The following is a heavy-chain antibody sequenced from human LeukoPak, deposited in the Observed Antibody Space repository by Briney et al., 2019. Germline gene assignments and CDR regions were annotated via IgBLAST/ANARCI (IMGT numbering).Heavy chain of an antibody. CDR3: ARAKRSGYREFGGFDY. CDR2: TYYRSKWYN. Sequence: SQTLSLTCAISGDGVSSNSAAWNWIRQSPSRGLEWLGRTYYRSKWYNDYAVSVKSRITINPDTSKNQFSLQLNSVTPEDTAVYYCARAKRSGYREFGGFDYWGQGTLVTVSS. D-gene: IGHD3-3*01. CDR1: GDGVSSNSAA. J-gene: IGHJ4*02. V-gene: IGHV6-1*01.